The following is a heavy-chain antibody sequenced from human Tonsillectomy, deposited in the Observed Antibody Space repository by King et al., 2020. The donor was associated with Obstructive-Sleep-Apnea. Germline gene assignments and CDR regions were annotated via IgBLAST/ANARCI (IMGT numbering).Heavy chain of an antibody. Sequence: QLQESGPGLVKPSETLSLTCTVSGGSIINYYWSWIRQPSGKGLEWIGHIYYTGSTNYNPSLKSRVTVSVDTSKNQFSLKLSSVTAADTAVYYCAGNPSGSYSFDYWGQGTLVTVSS. J-gene: IGHJ4*02. CDR2: IYYTGST. CDR3: AGNPSGSYSFDY. CDR1: GGSIINYY. D-gene: IGHD3-10*01. V-gene: IGHV4-59*01.